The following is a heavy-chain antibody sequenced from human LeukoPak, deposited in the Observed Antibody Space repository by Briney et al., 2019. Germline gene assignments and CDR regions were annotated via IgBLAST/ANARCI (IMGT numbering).Heavy chain of an antibody. D-gene: IGHD4-17*01. CDR2: IYTSGST. CDR3: ASGAVYGDYDY. J-gene: IGHJ4*02. Sequence: TTSETLSLTCTVSGGSISSYYWSWIRQPAGKGLEWIGRIYTSGSTNYNPSLKSRVTMSVDTSKNQFSLKLSSVTAADTAVYYCASGAVYGDYDYWGQGTLVTVSS. V-gene: IGHV4-4*07. CDR1: GGSISSYY.